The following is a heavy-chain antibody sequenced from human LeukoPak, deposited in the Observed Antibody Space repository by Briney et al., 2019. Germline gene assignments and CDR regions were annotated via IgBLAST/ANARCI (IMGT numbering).Heavy chain of an antibody. CDR2: MNPNSGNT. V-gene: IGHV1-8*01. D-gene: IGHD3-22*01. CDR3: ARAFGSGYQTPILV. CDR1: GYTFTSYD. Sequence: GASVKVSCKASGYTFTSYDINWVRQATGQGLEWMGWMNPNSGNTGYAQKFQGRVTMTRNTSISTAYMELSSLRSEDTAVYYCARAFGSGYQTPILVWSQGTMVTVSS. J-gene: IGHJ3*01.